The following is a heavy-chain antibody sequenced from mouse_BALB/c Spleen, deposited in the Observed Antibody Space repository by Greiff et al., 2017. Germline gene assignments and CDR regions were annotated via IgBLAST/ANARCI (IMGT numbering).Heavy chain of an antibody. CDR2: INPSNGRT. CDR1: GYTFTGYW. D-gene: IGHD3-3*01. J-gene: IGHJ1*01. Sequence: VQLQQPGAELVKPGASVKLSCKASGYTFTGYWMHWVKQRPGKGLEWIGEINPSNGRTNYNEKFKSKATLTVDKSSSTAYMQLSSLTSEDSAVYYYARRGLPYCYFDVWGAGTTVTVSS. CDR3: ARRGLPYCYFDV. V-gene: IGHV1S81*02.